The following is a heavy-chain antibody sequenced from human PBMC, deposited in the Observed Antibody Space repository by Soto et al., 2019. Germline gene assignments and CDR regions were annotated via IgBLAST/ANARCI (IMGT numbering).Heavy chain of an antibody. CDR2: ISGSGGNT. V-gene: IGHV3-23*01. J-gene: IGHJ4*02. Sequence: EAEQLESGGGLGQPGGSLRVSCAASGFSFDTYAMSWVRQAPGKGLEWVSTISGSGGNTYYADSVKGRFTISRDNSKNILYLQMTSLRAEDTALYYCAKLGMTTINRDYWGQGTQVTVSS. CDR1: GFSFDTYA. CDR3: AKLGMTTINRDY. D-gene: IGHD5-12*01.